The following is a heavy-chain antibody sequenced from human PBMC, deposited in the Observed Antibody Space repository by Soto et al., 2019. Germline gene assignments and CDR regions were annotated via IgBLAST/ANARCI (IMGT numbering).Heavy chain of an antibody. V-gene: IGHV2-26*04. CDR3: ASTYSSSWYWFDP. CDR2: IFSNDAK. J-gene: IGHJ5*02. D-gene: IGHD6-13*01. Sequence: QVTVKESGPVLAKPTETLTLTCTVSGFSLSNAGLGVSWIRQPPGKALEWLAHIFSNDAKSYSTSLKSRLTISKDTSKSQVVLTMTNMDPVDTATYCCASTYSSSWYWFDPWGQGTLVTVFS. CDR1: GFSLSNAGLG.